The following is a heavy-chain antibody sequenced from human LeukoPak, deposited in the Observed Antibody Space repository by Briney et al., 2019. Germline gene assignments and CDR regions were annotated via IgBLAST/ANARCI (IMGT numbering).Heavy chain of an antibody. Sequence: GGSPRLSCAASGFTFDTYWMHWVRQAPGKGLEWVSRSNSDATSTNYADSVKGRFTISRDNAKNTLYLQMNSLRVEDTAVYFCARDLSYAWWGGTFDLWGRGTLVTVSS. V-gene: IGHV3-74*01. CDR3: ARDLSYAWWGGTFDL. CDR1: GFTFDTYW. CDR2: SNSDATST. D-gene: IGHD2-15*01. J-gene: IGHJ2*01.